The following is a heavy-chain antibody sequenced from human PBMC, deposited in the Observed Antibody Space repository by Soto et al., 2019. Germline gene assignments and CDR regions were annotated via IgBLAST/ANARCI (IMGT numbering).Heavy chain of an antibody. Sequence: EVQLLESGGGLVQPGGSLRLSCAASGFTFSSYGLNWVRQAPGKGLEWVSVISDSGGSTYYADSVKGRFTISRDNSKNTLSLQMSSLRAEDTVVYYCGGISVGSWGQGTLVTVSS. D-gene: IGHD6-19*01. CDR1: GFTFSSYG. J-gene: IGHJ5*02. V-gene: IGHV3-23*01. CDR2: ISDSGGST. CDR3: GGISVGS.